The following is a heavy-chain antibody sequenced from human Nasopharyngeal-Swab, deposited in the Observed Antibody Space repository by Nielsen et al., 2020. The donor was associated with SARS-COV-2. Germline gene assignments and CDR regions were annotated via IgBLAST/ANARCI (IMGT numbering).Heavy chain of an antibody. CDR1: GFTFSNYG. J-gene: IGHJ3*01. D-gene: IGHD3-16*01. V-gene: IGHV3-30*18. CDR3: AKAFGEDQLAEDAFDA. CDR2: ISYDGNIK. Sequence: GGSLRLSCAASGFTFSNYGMHWVRQAPSKGLEWVAVISYDGNIKSYADSVRGRFLISRDNSHNTLYLQMSRLRTEDRAVYYCAKAFGEDQLAEDAFDAWGQGTMVTVSS.